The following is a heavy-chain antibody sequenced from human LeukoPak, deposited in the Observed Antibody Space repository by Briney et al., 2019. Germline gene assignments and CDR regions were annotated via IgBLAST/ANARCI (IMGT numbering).Heavy chain of an antibody. J-gene: IGHJ4*02. D-gene: IGHD5-12*01. CDR2: INQDGSEE. V-gene: IGHV3-7*01. CDR3: VRDGGVSGYDLLDY. CDR1: GFTFSNYW. Sequence: GGSLRLSCAAPGFTFSNYWMTRVRQAPGKGLEWVAHINQDGSEEHYMDSVKARFTISRDNAKNSLSLQMNSLRAEDTAVYYCVRDGGVSGYDLLDYWGQGTLVTVSS.